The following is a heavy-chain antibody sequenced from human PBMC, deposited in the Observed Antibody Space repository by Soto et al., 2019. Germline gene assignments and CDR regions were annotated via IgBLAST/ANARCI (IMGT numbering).Heavy chain of an antibody. V-gene: IGHV3-23*01. CDR2: ISNSGGST. CDR1: GFTFSNYA. CDR3: AKKKSTWGGPEAFDC. Sequence: AGGSLRLSCAASGFTFSNYAMNWVRQSPGKGLEWVSTISNSGGSTYYADSVKGRFTISRDNSKNTLYLQINNVRAEDTAVYSCAKKKSTWGGPEAFDCWGQGTPVTVSS. J-gene: IGHJ4*02. D-gene: IGHD7-27*01.